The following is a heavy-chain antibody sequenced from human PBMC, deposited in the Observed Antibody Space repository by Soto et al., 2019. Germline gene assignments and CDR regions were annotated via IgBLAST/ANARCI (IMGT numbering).Heavy chain of an antibody. J-gene: IGHJ3*02. Sequence: QVQLQESGPGLVKPSETLSLTCTVSGGSISSYYWSWIRQPPGKGLEWIGYIYYSGSTNYNPSLXGXAXLXXDTSKTQFSLKLSSVTAADTAVYYCARRHGHAFDIWGQGTMVTVSS. V-gene: IGHV4-59*08. CDR2: IYYSGST. CDR1: GGSISSYY. CDR3: ARRHGHAFDI.